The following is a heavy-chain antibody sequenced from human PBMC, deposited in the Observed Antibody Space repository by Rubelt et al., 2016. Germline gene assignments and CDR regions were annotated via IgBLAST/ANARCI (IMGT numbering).Heavy chain of an antibody. CDR2: IIPIFGTA. D-gene: IGHD5-18*01. J-gene: IGHJ4*02. CDR3: ATALLVPRGYSSHFFDY. V-gene: IGHV1-69*01. Sequence: GGIIPIFGTANYAQKFQGRVTITADESTSTAYMELSSLRSEDTAVYYCATALLVPRGYSSHFFDYWGQGTLVTVSS.